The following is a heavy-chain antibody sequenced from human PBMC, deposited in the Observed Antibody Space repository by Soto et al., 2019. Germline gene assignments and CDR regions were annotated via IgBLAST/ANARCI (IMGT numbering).Heavy chain of an antibody. Sequence: PSETLSLTCAVYGGSFSGYYWSWIRQPPGKGLEWIGEINHSGSTNYNPSLKSRVTISVDTSKNQFSLKLSSVTAADTAVYYCASQMVYAYFDYWGQGTLVTV. CDR1: GGSFSGYY. CDR3: ASQMVYAYFDY. D-gene: IGHD2-8*01. J-gene: IGHJ4*02. CDR2: INHSGST. V-gene: IGHV4-34*01.